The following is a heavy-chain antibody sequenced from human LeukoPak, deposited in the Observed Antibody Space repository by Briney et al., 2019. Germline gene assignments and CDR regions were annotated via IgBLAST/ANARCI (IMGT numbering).Heavy chain of an antibody. V-gene: IGHV3-74*01. D-gene: IGHD3-10*01. J-gene: IGHJ4*02. Sequence: GGSLRLSCNASGFTFSSYWMHWVRQVPGKGLVWVSRINSDGSSTSYADSVKGRFTISRDNAKNTLYLQMNSLRAEDTAVYYCAKLTSMVEQNWGQGTLVTVSS. CDR1: GFTFSSYW. CDR2: INSDGSST. CDR3: AKLTSMVEQN.